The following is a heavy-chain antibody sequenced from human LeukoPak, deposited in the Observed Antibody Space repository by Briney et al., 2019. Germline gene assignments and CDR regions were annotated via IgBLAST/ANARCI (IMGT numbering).Heavy chain of an antibody. D-gene: IGHD2-21*01. CDR2: IKHKAHSYTT. V-gene: IGHV3-72*01. CDR1: GFTFSDHC. J-gene: IGHJ4*02. CDR3: AQFAKGG. Sequence: GGSLRLSCAASGFTFSDHCMDWVRQAPGKGLEWVGRIKHKAHSYTTEYAASVKGRFTISRDDSKSSLYLQMNSLKIEDTAVYYCAQFAKGGWGQGTLVTVSS.